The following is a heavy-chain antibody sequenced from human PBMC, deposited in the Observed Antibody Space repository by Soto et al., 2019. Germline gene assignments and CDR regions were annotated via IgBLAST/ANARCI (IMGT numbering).Heavy chain of an antibody. J-gene: IGHJ4*02. CDR2: IIPILGIA. D-gene: IGHD6-6*01. CDR3: ARDKGGIRIAARPYYFDY. Sequence: ASVKVSCKASGGTFSSYTISWVRQAPGQGLEWMGRIIPILGIANYAQKFQGRVTITADKSTSTAYMELSSLRSEDTAVYYCARDKGGIRIAARPYYFDYWGQGTLVTVSS. V-gene: IGHV1-69*04. CDR1: GGTFSSYT.